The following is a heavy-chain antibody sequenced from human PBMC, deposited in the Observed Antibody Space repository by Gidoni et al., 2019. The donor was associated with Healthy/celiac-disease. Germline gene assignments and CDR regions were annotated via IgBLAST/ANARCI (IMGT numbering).Heavy chain of an antibody. V-gene: IGHV3-49*05. CDR1: GLTFGDYA. Sequence: EVQLVESGGGLVKPGRSLRLSCTASGLTFGDYAMSWFRQAPGKGLEWVGFIRSKAYGGTTEYAASVKGRFTISRDDSKSIAYLQMNSLKTEDTAVYYCTSNRRPDFDYWGQGTLVTVSS. CDR3: TSNRRPDFDY. J-gene: IGHJ4*02. CDR2: IRSKAYGGTT.